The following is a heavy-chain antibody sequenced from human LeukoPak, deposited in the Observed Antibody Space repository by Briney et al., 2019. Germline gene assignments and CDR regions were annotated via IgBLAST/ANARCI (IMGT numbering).Heavy chain of an antibody. CDR1: GGSIIGGIYY. Sequence: PSETLSLTCAVSGGSIIGGIYYWSWIRQPAGRGLEWIGRIYNSGNKNYNPSLKSRATISAETSKNQFSLKLTSVTAADTAVYYCVRGGVIPDFNYYYLDVWGKGTTVSVSS. D-gene: IGHD3-10*01. J-gene: IGHJ6*03. CDR3: VRGGVIPDFNYYYLDV. V-gene: IGHV4-61*02. CDR2: IYNSGNK.